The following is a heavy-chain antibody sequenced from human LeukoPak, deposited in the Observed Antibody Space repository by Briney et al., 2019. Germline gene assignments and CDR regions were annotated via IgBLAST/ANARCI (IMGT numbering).Heavy chain of an antibody. CDR3: ARSTLYDSSGYPSYYYYYMDV. CDR1: GFTFDDYG. Sequence: GGSLRLSCAASGFTFDDYGMSWVRQAPGKGLEWVSGINWNGGSTGYADSVKGRFTISRDNAKNSLYLQMNSLRAEDTALYYCARSTLYDSSGYPSYYYYYMDVWGKGTTVTVSS. V-gene: IGHV3-20*04. CDR2: INWNGGST. D-gene: IGHD3-22*01. J-gene: IGHJ6*03.